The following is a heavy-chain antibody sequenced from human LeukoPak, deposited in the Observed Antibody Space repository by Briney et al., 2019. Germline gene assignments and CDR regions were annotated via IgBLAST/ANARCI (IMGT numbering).Heavy chain of an antibody. V-gene: IGHV4-39*01. CDR2: IYYSGST. CDR3: ARHGCGSRRCGFDY. Sequence: PSETLSLTCTVSGGSISSYYWGWIRQPPGKGLEWIGSIYYSGSTYYNPSLKSRVTISVDTSKNQFSLKLSSVTAADTAVYYCARHGCGSRRCGFDYLRQGTLVTVSS. CDR1: GGSISSYY. D-gene: IGHD2-15*01. J-gene: IGHJ4*02.